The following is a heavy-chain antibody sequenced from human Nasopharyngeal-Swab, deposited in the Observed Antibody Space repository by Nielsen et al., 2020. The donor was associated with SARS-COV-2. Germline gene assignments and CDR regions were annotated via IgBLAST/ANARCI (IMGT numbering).Heavy chain of an antibody. CDR3: ARGGNYHYFDY. CDR2: ISSSSSYT. J-gene: IGHJ4*02. D-gene: IGHD1-7*01. Sequence: GGSLRLSCAASGFTFNDYYMSWIRQAPGKGLEWVSYISSSSSYTNYADSVKGRFTISRDNAKNSLYLQMNSLRAEDTAVYYCARGGNYHYFDYWGQGALVTVSS. CDR1: GFTFNDYY. V-gene: IGHV3-11*03.